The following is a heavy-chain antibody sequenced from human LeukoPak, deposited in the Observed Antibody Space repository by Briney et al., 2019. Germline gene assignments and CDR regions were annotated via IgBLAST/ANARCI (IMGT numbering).Heavy chain of an antibody. D-gene: IGHD1-26*01. CDR1: GFTFSNAW. J-gene: IGHJ4*02. CDR2: IKSKTDGGTT. Sequence: GGSLRLSCAASGFTFSNAWMSWVRQAPGKGLEWVGRIKSKTDGGTTDYRAPVKGRLAISRDDSKKTLYLQMNSLKTEDTAVYYCTTGDSDAPYSGSFLPFDYWGQGTLVTVSS. CDR3: TTGDSDAPYSGSFLPFDY. V-gene: IGHV3-15*01.